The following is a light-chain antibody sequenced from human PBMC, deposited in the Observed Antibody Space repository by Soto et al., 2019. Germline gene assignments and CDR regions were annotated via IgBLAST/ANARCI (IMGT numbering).Light chain of an antibody. Sequence: EIVLTQSPDTLSLSPGERATLSCRASQSVSSDYLVWYQQKPGQAPRLLIYGASRRATGIPDRFSGSGSGTDFILTISRLEPEDFAVYYCQQYLITPWTFGQGTKVEIK. CDR3: QQYLITPWT. CDR2: GAS. J-gene: IGKJ1*01. CDR1: QSVSSDY. V-gene: IGKV3-20*01.